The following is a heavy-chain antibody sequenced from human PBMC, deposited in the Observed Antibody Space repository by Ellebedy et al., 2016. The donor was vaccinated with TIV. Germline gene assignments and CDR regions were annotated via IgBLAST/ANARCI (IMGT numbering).Heavy chain of an antibody. CDR2: ISSSSSYI. J-gene: IGHJ3*02. CDR3: ARINRGEDAFDI. Sequence: GGSLRLSXAASGFTFSSYSMNWVRQAPGKGLEWVSSISSSSSYIYYADSVKGRFTISRDNAKNSLYLQMNSLRVEDTAVYYCARINRGEDAFDIWGQGTMVTVSS. D-gene: IGHD3-10*01. V-gene: IGHV3-21*01. CDR1: GFTFSSYS.